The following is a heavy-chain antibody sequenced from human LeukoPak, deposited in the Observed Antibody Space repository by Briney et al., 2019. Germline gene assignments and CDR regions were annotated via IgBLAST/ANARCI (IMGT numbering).Heavy chain of an antibody. CDR3: ARGTSGPHFDY. J-gene: IGHJ4*02. V-gene: IGHV4-59*01. Sequence: SEALSLTCTVSGGSISSYYWSWIRQPPGKGLEWIGYIYYSGSTNYNPSLKSRVTISVDTSKNQFSLKLSSVTAADTAVYYCARGTSGPHFDYWGQGTLVTVSS. CDR1: GGSISSYY. CDR2: IYYSGST.